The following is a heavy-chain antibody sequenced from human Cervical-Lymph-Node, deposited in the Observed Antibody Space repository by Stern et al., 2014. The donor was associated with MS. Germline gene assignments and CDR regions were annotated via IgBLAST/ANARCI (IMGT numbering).Heavy chain of an antibody. V-gene: IGHV1-69*01. Sequence: VQLVESGSEVKKPGSSVKVSCKPSGDTFSSYALSWVRQPPGQGLEWVGGLIPFFGATRYGPQFQGRVTITPEESTGTAFMELSNLTSDDTAVYYCALRRSYYVYWGQGTLITVSS. J-gene: IGHJ4*02. CDR3: ALRRSYYVY. D-gene: IGHD4-11*01. CDR1: GDTFSSYA. CDR2: LIPFFGAT.